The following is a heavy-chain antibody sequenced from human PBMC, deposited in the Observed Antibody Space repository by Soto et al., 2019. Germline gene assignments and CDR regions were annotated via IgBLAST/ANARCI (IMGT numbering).Heavy chain of an antibody. CDR3: ARDPAIYSGKFDYGLDV. CDR2: IGTSGKTI. CDR1: GFTFSSYE. D-gene: IGHD4-4*01. V-gene: IGHV3-48*03. Sequence: EVQLVESGGGLVQAGGSLRLFCAVSGFTFSSYEMNWVRQAPGKGLEWVSYIGTSGKTIYYADSVRGRFTISRDNAKNSLYLQMNSLRAEDTAVYFCARDPAIYSGKFDYGLDVXXXXTXVTXSS. J-gene: IGHJ6*01.